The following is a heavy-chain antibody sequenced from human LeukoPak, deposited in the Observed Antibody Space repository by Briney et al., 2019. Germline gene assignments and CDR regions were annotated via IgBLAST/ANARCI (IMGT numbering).Heavy chain of an antibody. V-gene: IGHV3-30*03. CDR2: ISYDGSNK. CDR1: GFTFSSYA. Sequence: GGSLRLSCAASGFTFSSYAMSWVRQAPGKGLEWVAVISYDGSNKYYADSVKGRFTISRDNAKNSLYLQMNSLRAEDTAVYYCARGLHYYGSGVFDYWGQGTLVTVSS. J-gene: IGHJ4*02. CDR3: ARGLHYYGSGVFDY. D-gene: IGHD3-10*01.